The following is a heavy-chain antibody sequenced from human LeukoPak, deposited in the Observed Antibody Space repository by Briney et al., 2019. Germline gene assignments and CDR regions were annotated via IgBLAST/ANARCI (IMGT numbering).Heavy chain of an antibody. J-gene: IGHJ5*02. CDR3: ARDTYYYDTSGYYINDL. D-gene: IGHD3-22*01. Sequence: GGSLRLSCAASGFTFSGYSMNWVRQAPGKGLEWVASMNSGPIYYADSVKGRFTISRDNAKNSLYLQMNSLRAEDTAAYFCARDTYYYDTSGYYINDLWGQGTLVTVSS. CDR1: GFTFSGYS. CDR2: MNSGPI. V-gene: IGHV3-21*01.